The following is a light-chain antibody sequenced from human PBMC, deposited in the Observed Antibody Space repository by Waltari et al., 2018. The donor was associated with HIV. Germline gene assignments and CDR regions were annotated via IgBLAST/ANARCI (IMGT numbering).Light chain of an antibody. CDR3: QQRSNWPPALT. V-gene: IGKV3-11*01. Sequence: EIVLTQSPATLSLSPGERATLSCRASQSVSSYLACYQQKPGQAPRLLIDDASNRATGIPARLSGSGSGTDFTLTISSREPEDFAVYYCQQRSNWPPALTFGGGTKVEIK. CDR1: QSVSSY. CDR2: DAS. J-gene: IGKJ4*01.